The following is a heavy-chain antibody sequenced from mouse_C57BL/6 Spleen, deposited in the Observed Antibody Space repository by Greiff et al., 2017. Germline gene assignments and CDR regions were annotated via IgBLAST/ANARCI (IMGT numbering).Heavy chain of an antibody. CDR3: ARGLSMYDGYYRAMDY. CDR1: GYTFTSYW. Sequence: QVQLQQPGAELVQPGASVKMSCKASGYTFTSYWITWVKQRPGQGLEWIGDIYPGSGSPNYNEKFTSKATLTVATSSSTAYMQRSSLTSEDSAVYYCARGLSMYDGYYRAMDYWGQGTSVTVSS. V-gene: IGHV1-55*01. D-gene: IGHD2-3*01. J-gene: IGHJ4*01. CDR2: IYPGSGSP.